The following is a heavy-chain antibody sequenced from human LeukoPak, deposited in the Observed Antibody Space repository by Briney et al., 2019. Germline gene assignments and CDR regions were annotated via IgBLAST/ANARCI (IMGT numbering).Heavy chain of an antibody. D-gene: IGHD3-10*01. Sequence: GGSLRLSCAASGFTFRSYWMHWVRQAPGKGLVWVSRINSDGSGTNYADSVKGRFTISRDNAKNTLYLQMNSLRAEDTAVYYCGRVLVSDVNYRTDYWGQGTLVSVSS. CDR2: INSDGSGT. J-gene: IGHJ4*02. CDR1: GFTFRSYW. V-gene: IGHV3-74*01. CDR3: GRVLVSDVNYRTDY.